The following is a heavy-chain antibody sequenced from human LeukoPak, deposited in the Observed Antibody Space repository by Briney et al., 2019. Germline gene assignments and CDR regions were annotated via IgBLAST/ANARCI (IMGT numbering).Heavy chain of an antibody. J-gene: IGHJ4*02. CDR1: GYTLTELS. D-gene: IGHD2-8*01. CDR3: ATEGGYCTNGVCYIHSYFDY. CDR2: FDPEDGET. Sequence: ASVKVSCKVSGYTLTELSMHWLRQAPGKGLEGMGGFDPEDGETIYAQKFQGRVTMTEDTSTDTAYMELSSLRSEDTAVYYCATEGGYCTNGVCYIHSYFDYWGQGTLVTVSS. V-gene: IGHV1-24*01.